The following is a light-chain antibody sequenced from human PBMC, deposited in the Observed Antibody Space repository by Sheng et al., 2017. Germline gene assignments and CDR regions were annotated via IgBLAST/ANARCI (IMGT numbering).Light chain of an antibody. Sequence: QSALTQPPSASGSPGQSVTTSCTGTRNDVGAYDYVSWYQQHPGKAPKLLIYGVTKRSSGVPDRFSGSKSGNTASLTVSGLQADDEAVYYCSSYAGSILFGGGTKLTVL. V-gene: IGLV2-8*01. CDR2: GVT. CDR1: RNDVGAYDY. J-gene: IGLJ2*01. CDR3: SSYAGSIL.